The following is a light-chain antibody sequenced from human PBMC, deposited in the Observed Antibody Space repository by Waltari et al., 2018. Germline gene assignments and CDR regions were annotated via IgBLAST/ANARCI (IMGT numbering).Light chain of an antibody. CDR1: NLESKS. V-gene: IGLV3-21*04. Sequence: YVLTHPPSVSLAPGTTATISCGGANLESKSLPWYQHKAGQAPVLLIYYDSDRPSGIPERFSGSASGDTATLTITRVEAGDEADYYCQVWDTTSSHYVFGSGTRVTVL. CDR2: YDS. CDR3: QVWDTTSSHYV. J-gene: IGLJ6*01.